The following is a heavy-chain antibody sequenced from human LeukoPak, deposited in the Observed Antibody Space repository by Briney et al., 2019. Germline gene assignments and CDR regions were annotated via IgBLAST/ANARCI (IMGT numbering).Heavy chain of an antibody. J-gene: IGHJ4*02. V-gene: IGHV3-23*01. CDR2: ISGSGGST. Sequence: GGTLRLSCAASGFTFSGYGMSWVRQAPGKGLEWVSAISGSGGSTYYADSVKGRFTISRDNSKNTLYLQMNSLRAEDTAVYYCAKDSGDSSGYYYWGRCDYWGQGTLVTVSS. CDR1: GFTFSGYG. D-gene: IGHD3-22*01. CDR3: AKDSGDSSGYYYWGRCDY.